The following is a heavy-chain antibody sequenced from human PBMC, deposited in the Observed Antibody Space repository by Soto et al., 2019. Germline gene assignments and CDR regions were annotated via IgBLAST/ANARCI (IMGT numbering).Heavy chain of an antibody. V-gene: IGHV1-46*03. CDR1: GYTFTSYY. CDR3: ARDRGRITMVRGVTNPDY. CDR2: INPSGGST. J-gene: IGHJ4*02. D-gene: IGHD3-10*01. Sequence: ASVKVSCKASGYTFTSYYMHWVRQAPGQGLEWMGIINPSGGSTSYAQKFQGRVTMTRDTSTSTVYMELSSLRSEDTAVYYCARDRGRITMVRGVTNPDYWGQGTLVTVSS.